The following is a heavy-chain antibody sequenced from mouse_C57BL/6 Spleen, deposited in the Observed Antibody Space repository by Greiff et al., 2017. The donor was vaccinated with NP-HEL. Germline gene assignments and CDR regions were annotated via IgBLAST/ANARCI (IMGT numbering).Heavy chain of an antibody. CDR1: GFTFSSYG. J-gene: IGHJ1*03. CDR2: ISSGGSYT. V-gene: IGHV5-6*02. CDR3: ARRSYTSDFDV. D-gene: IGHD5-1-1*01. Sequence: EVKLVESGGDLVKPGGSLKLSCAASGFTFSSYGMSWVRQTPDKRLEWVATISSGGSYTYYPDSVKGRFTISRDNAKNTLYLQMSSLKSEDTAMYYCARRSYTSDFDVWGTGTTVTVSS.